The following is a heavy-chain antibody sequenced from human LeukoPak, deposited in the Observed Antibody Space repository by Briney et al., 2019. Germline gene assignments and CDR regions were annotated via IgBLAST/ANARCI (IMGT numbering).Heavy chain of an antibody. Sequence: GGSLRLSRAVSGFTLSNYAMHWVRQAPGKGLEWVAFISNDGITEYYADSMKGRFTISRDNSKNTVYLQMNSLRPEDTALYYCAKDDYGDFPWYFNSWGQGTLVTVSS. J-gene: IGHJ4*02. V-gene: IGHV3-30*18. CDR2: ISNDGITE. D-gene: IGHD4-17*01. CDR1: GFTLSNYA. CDR3: AKDDYGDFPWYFNS.